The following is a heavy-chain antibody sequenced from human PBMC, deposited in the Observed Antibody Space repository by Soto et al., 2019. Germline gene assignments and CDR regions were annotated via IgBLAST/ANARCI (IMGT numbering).Heavy chain of an antibody. V-gene: IGHV4-34*01. CDR3: ARVGYDFWSGYYNFDY. CDR2: INHSGST. D-gene: IGHD3-3*01. J-gene: IGHJ4*02. Sequence: SETLSLTCAVYGGSFSGYYWSWIRQPPGKGLEWIGEINHSGSTNYNPSLKSRVTISVDTPKNQFSLKLSSVTAADTAVYYCARVGYDFWSGYYNFDYWGQGTRVNVSS. CDR1: GGSFSGYY.